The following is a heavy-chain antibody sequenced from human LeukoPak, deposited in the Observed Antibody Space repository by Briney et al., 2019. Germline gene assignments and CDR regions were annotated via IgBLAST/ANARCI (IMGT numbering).Heavy chain of an antibody. V-gene: IGHV3-21*01. CDR3: ARQEYVVGATDAFDV. CDR2: ISSSSSYI. D-gene: IGHD1-26*01. CDR1: GFTFSRYS. Sequence: PGGSLRLSCAASGFTFSRYSVNWVRQAPGKGLDWVSFISSSSSYIYYADSVKGRFTVSRDNARKFLYLEVNSLRAEDTAVYYCARQEYVVGATDAFDVWGQGTMVTVSS. J-gene: IGHJ3*01.